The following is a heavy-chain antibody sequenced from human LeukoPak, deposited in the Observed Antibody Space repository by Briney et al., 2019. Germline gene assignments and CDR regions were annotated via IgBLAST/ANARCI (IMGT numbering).Heavy chain of an antibody. CDR2: IYYSGST. Sequence: SETLSLTCTVSGGSISSYYRSWIRQPPGKGLEWIGYIYYSGSTNYNPSLKSRVTISVDTSKNQFSLKLSSVTAADTAVYYCGRMKYRGATEAYYMDVWGKGTTVTVSS. J-gene: IGHJ6*03. V-gene: IGHV4-59*01. CDR1: GGSISSYY. D-gene: IGHD1-26*01. CDR3: GRMKYRGATEAYYMDV.